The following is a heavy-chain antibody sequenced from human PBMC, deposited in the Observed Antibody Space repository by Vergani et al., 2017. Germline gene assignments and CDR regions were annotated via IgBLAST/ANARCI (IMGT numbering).Heavy chain of an antibody. D-gene: IGHD3-22*01. J-gene: IGHJ4*02. Sequence: QVQLVQSGAEVKKPGSSVKVSCKASGGTFSSYAISWVRQAPGQGLEWMGRIIPIFGTANYAQKCQGRVTITADESTSTAYMELSSLRSEDTAVYYCARDLNYYDSSGYPRAPFDYWGQGTLVTVSS. CDR1: GGTFSSYA. CDR2: IIPIFGTA. CDR3: ARDLNYYDSSGYPRAPFDY. V-gene: IGHV1-69*13.